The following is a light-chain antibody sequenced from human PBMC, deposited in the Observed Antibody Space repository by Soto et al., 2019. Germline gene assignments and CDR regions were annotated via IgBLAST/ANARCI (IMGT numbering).Light chain of an antibody. CDR1: SSNIGSNT. V-gene: IGLV1-44*01. Sequence: QSVLTKAPSASGTPGQRVTISCSGRSSNIGSNTVNWYQQLPGTAPKLLIYSNNQRPSGVPDRFSGSKSGTSASLAISGLQSEDEADYYCAAWDVSLNGYVFATGTKVTVL. J-gene: IGLJ1*01. CDR2: SNN. CDR3: AAWDVSLNGYV.